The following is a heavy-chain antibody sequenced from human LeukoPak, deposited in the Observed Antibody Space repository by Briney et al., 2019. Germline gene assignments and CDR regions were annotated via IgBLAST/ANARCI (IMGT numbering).Heavy chain of an antibody. CDR1: GYTFTGYY. Sequence: ASVKVSCKASGYTFTGYYIHWVRQAPGQGLEWMGWINPNTGGTNYAQKLQGRVTMTRDTSTSTAYMELRSLRSDDTAVYYCARDVSHRLFYDSSGYYILFDYWGQGTLVTVSS. J-gene: IGHJ4*02. CDR2: INPNTGGT. D-gene: IGHD3-22*01. CDR3: ARDVSHRLFYDSSGYYILFDY. V-gene: IGHV1-2*02.